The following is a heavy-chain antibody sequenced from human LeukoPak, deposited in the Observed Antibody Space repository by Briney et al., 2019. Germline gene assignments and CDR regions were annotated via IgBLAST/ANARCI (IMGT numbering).Heavy chain of an antibody. D-gene: IGHD2/OR15-2a*01. CDR1: EYDFANYW. J-gene: IGHJ5*02. CDR3: AGRRYFDTYLDP. CDR2: VYPTDSTI. V-gene: IGHV5-51*01. Sequence: GESLRISCKGPEYDFANYWIGWVCQVPGRGLEWMGIVYPTDSTIHYSPSFQGRVTISIDRSVSTAYLQWTSLKASDSAIYFCAGRRYFDTYLDPWGQGTLVTVSS.